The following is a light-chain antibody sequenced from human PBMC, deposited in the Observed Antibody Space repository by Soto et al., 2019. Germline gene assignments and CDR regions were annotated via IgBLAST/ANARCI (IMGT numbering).Light chain of an antibody. Sequence: ELVLTQSPGTLSLSPGDRATLSCRASQSVSSTYLAWYQQRPGQAPRLLIYSSSSRASGIPDRFSGSGSGTDFTLTISRLEPEDFAVYYCQQYGSSPPWTFGQGTKVDIK. CDR2: SSS. V-gene: IGKV3-20*01. CDR1: QSVSSTY. CDR3: QQYGSSPPWT. J-gene: IGKJ1*01.